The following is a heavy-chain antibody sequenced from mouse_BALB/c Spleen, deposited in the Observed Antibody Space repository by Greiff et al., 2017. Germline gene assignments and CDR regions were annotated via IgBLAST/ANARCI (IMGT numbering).Heavy chain of an antibody. V-gene: IGHV1-66*01. J-gene: IGHJ4*01. CDR3: ARSYRYDDYAMDY. D-gene: IGHD2-14*01. Sequence: QVQLKESGPELVKPGASVKISCKASGYSFTSYYIHWVKQRPGQGLEWIGWIFPGSGNTKYNEKFKGKATLTADTSSSTAYMQLSSLTSEDSAVYFCARSYRYDDYAMDYWGQGTSVTVSS. CDR2: IFPGSGNT. CDR1: GYSFTSYY.